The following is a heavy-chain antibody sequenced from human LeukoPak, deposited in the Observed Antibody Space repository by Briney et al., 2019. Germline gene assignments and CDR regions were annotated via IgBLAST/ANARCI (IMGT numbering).Heavy chain of an antibody. CDR2: INPNSGGT. CDR3: AREDIVVVPAATEYNWFDP. Sequence: SVKVSCKASGYTFTGYYMHWVRKAPGQGLEWMGWINPNSGGTNYAQKFQGRVTMTRDTSISTAYMELSRLRSDDTAVYYCAREDIVVVPAATEYNWFDPWGQGTLVTVSS. CDR1: GYTFTGYY. V-gene: IGHV1-2*02. J-gene: IGHJ5*02. D-gene: IGHD2-2*01.